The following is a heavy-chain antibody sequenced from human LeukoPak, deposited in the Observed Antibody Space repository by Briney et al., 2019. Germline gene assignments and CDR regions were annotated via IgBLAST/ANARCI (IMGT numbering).Heavy chain of an antibody. CDR2: VGIDSGNT. V-gene: IGHV3-48*01. Sequence: PGGSLRLSCAASGLPFSDYSMNWVRQAPGKGLEWISYVGIDSGNTYYADSVKGLFTISADKAKNSLVLQMNSLRVEDTAVYYCARDYKYAFDNWGQGTLVTVSS. CDR1: GLPFSDYS. CDR3: ARDYKYAFDN. J-gene: IGHJ4*02. D-gene: IGHD5-24*01.